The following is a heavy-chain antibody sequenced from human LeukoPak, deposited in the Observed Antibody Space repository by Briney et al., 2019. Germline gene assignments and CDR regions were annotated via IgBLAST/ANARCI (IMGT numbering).Heavy chain of an antibody. V-gene: IGHV1-18*01. CDR2: ISAYNGNT. Sequence: GASVKVSCKASGYTFTSYGISWVRQAPGQGLEWMGWISAYNGNTNYAQKLQGRVTMTTDTSTSTAYMELRSLRSDDTAVYYCARVPCSSTSCYRSYYYYYMDVWGKGTTVTVSS. CDR1: GYTFTSYG. D-gene: IGHD2-2*02. CDR3: ARVPCSSTSCYRSYYYYYMDV. J-gene: IGHJ6*03.